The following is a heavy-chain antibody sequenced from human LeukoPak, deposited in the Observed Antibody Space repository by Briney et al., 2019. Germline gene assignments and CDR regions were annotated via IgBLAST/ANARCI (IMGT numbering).Heavy chain of an antibody. V-gene: IGHV1-69*04. CDR2: IIPILGIA. Sequence: SVKVSCKASGYTFTSYGISWVRQAPGQGLEWMGRIIPILGIANYAQKFQGRVTITADKSTSTAYMELSSLRSEDTAVYYCAEQAGGNGINYFDYWGQGTLVTVSS. J-gene: IGHJ4*02. CDR3: AEQAGGNGINYFDY. D-gene: IGHD3-16*01. CDR1: GYTFTSYG.